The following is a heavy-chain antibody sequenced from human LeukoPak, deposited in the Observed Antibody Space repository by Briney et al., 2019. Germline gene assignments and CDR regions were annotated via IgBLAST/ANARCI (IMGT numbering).Heavy chain of an antibody. CDR1: GGSISSGGYS. V-gene: IGHV4-30-2*01. Sequence: SQTLSLTCAVSGGSISSGGYSWSWFRQPPGKGLEWIGYIYHSGSTYYNPSLKSRVTISVDRSKNQFSLKLSSVTAADTAVYYCARGGYDSSGYDYYAASSWGQGTLVTVSS. J-gene: IGHJ4*02. D-gene: IGHD3-22*01. CDR3: ARGGYDSSGYDYYAASS. CDR2: IYHSGST.